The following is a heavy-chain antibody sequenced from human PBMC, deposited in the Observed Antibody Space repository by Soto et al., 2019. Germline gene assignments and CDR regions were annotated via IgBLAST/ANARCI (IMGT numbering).Heavy chain of an antibody. Sequence: PGASLRLSXAASGFTFSIYGMHWVRQAPGKGLEWVAVISKDGSKKYYADSVKGRFTISRDNPKNTLYLQMNSLRAEDTAVYYCAKDRAIVGGSVNWFDPWGQGTLVTVSS. V-gene: IGHV3-30*18. CDR3: AKDRAIVGGSVNWFDP. J-gene: IGHJ5*02. CDR1: GFTFSIYG. D-gene: IGHD1-26*01. CDR2: ISKDGSKK.